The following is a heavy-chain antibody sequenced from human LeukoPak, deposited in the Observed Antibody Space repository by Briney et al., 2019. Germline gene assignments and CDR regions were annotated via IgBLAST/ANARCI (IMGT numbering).Heavy chain of an antibody. CDR3: AMGNKRSTVGAGGNSRRFDY. CDR1: GFTVSSNY. V-gene: IGHV3-66*01. D-gene: IGHD4-23*01. Sequence: GGSLRLSCAASGFTVSSNYMSWVRQAPGKGLEWVSVIYSGGSTYYADSVKGRFTISRDNSKNTLYLQMNSLRAEDTAVYYCAMGNKRSTVGAGGNSRRFDYWGQGTLVTVSS. CDR2: IYSGGST. J-gene: IGHJ4*02.